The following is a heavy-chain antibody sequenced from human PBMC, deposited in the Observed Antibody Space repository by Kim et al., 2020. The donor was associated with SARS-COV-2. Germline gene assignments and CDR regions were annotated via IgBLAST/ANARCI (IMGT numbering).Heavy chain of an antibody. Sequence: GGSLRLFCAASGFTFSSYAMHWVRQAPGKGLEWVAVISYDGSNKYYADSVKGRFTISRDNSKNTLYLQMNSLRAEDTAVYYCAREFGELTTSYYYGMDVWGQGTTVTVSS. V-gene: IGHV3-30*04. CDR1: GFTFSSYA. J-gene: IGHJ6*02. D-gene: IGHD3-10*01. CDR2: ISYDGSNK. CDR3: AREFGELTTSYYYGMDV.